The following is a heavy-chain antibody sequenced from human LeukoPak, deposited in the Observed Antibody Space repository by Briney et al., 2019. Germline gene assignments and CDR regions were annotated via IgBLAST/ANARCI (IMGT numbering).Heavy chain of an antibody. CDR1: GYTLTELS. CDR3: ARDRISHYYDSSGRYGMDV. Sequence: GASVKVSCKVSGYTLTELSMHWVRQAPGKGLEWMGGFDPEDGETIYAQKFQGRVTMTEDTSTDTAYMELSSLRSEDTAVYYCARDRISHYYDSSGRYGMDVWGQGTTVTVSS. J-gene: IGHJ6*02. V-gene: IGHV1-24*01. CDR2: FDPEDGET. D-gene: IGHD3-22*01.